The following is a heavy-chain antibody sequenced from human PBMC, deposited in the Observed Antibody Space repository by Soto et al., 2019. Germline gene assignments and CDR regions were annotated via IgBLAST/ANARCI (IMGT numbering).Heavy chain of an antibody. D-gene: IGHD3-10*01. V-gene: IGHV3-11*01. CDR1: GFTFSDYY. J-gene: IGHJ6*02. Sequence: QVQLVGSGGGLVKPGGSLRLSCAASGFTFSDYYMSWIRQAPGKGLEWVSYISSSGSTIYYADSVKGRFTISRDNAKNSLYLQMNSLRAEDTAVYYCARDAYYGSGTKRNYYYYGMDVWGQGTTVTVSS. CDR3: ARDAYYGSGTKRNYYYYGMDV. CDR2: ISSSGSTI.